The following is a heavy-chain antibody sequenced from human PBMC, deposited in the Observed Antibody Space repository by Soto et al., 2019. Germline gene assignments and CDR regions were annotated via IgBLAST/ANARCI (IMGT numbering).Heavy chain of an antibody. V-gene: IGHV1-69*13. D-gene: IGHD3-16*01. CDR2: IIPIFGTA. CDR3: ARALGDYGPIGAFDY. CDR1: GGTFSSYA. J-gene: IGHJ4*02. Sequence: GASVKVSCKASGGTFSSYAISWVRQAPGQGLEWMGGIIPIFGTASYAQKFQGRVTITADESTSTAYMELSSLRSEDTAVYYCARALGDYGPIGAFDYWGQGTLVTVSS.